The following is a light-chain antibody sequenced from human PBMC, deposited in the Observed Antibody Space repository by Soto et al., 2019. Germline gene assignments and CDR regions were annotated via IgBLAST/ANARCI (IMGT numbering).Light chain of an antibody. V-gene: IGLV1-51*02. Sequence: QSLLTQPPSVFAAPGQRVTISCSGTSSNIGNNLVSWYQQLPETAPKLLICENDKRLSGIPDRFSGSKSGTSATLVITGLQTGDEADYYCGTWDNSLSADVFGTGTKVTVL. J-gene: IGLJ1*01. CDR1: SSNIGNNL. CDR3: GTWDNSLSADV. CDR2: END.